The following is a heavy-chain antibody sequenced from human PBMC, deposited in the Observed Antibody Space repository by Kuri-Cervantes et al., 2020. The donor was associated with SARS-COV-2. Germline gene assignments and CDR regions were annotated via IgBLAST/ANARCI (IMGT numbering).Heavy chain of an antibody. CDR3: AGHLYSCSWNKRYGWFHH. D-gene: IGHD6-13*01. CDR1: GGSISSYY. Sequence: SETLSLTCTASGGSISSYYWNWIRQPPGKGLEWIGYTYHSGSTNYNPSLKSRVTISVDTSKNQFSLKLISETAADTAVYFCAGHLYSCSWNKRYGWFHHWCHGTLVTVSS. J-gene: IGHJ5*02. CDR2: TYHSGST. V-gene: IGHV4-59*08.